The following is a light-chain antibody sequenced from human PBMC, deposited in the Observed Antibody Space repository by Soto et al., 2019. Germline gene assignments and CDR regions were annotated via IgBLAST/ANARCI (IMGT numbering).Light chain of an antibody. CDR1: SSGIGGYNY. V-gene: IGLV2-14*01. CDR2: EVS. J-gene: IGLJ1*01. Sequence: QSVLTQPASVSGSPGQSITIAFTGTSSGIGGYNYVSWYQQHPGKAPKLMIYEVSNRPSGVSNRFSGSKSGNTASLTISGLQAEDEADYYCSSYTGSSTFYVFGTGTKVTVL. CDR3: SSYTGSSTFYV.